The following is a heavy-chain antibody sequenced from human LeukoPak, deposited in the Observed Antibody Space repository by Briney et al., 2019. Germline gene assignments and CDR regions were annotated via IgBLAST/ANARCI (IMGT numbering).Heavy chain of an antibody. CDR2: INHSGST. CDR1: GGSFSGYY. J-gene: IGHJ6*02. Sequence: SETLSLTCAVYGGSFSGYYWSWIRQPPGKGLEWIGEINHSGSTNYNPSLKSRVTISVDTSKNQFSLKLSSVTAADTAVYYCARGREVTTVHYYYGMDVWGQGTTVTVSS. CDR3: ARGREVTTVHYYYGMDV. D-gene: IGHD4-17*01. V-gene: IGHV4-34*01.